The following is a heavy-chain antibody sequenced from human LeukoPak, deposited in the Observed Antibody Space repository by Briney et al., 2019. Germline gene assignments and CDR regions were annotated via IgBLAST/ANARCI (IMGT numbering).Heavy chain of an antibody. CDR3: VRGPYGASISRWFDP. J-gene: IGHJ5*02. CDR2: INHSGST. D-gene: IGHD4/OR15-4a*01. Sequence: SETLSLTCAIYGGSFSGYYWSWIRQPPGKGLEWIGEINHSGSTNYNPSLKSRVTISVDTSKNQFSLKLSSVTAADTAVYYCVRGPYGASISRWFDPWGQGTLVIASS. V-gene: IGHV4-34*01. CDR1: GGSFSGYY.